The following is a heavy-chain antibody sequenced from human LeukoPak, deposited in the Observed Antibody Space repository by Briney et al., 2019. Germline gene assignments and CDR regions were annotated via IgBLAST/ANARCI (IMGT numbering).Heavy chain of an antibody. V-gene: IGHV3-74*01. Sequence: SGGSLRLSCRASGFTFSSYWIHWARQAPGKGLGWVSRINSDGSTTSYADSVKGRFTISRDNAKNTLYLQMNSLRAEDTAVYYCATQNSGSVDYWGQGTLVTVSS. CDR3: ATQNSGSVDY. CDR2: INSDGSTT. J-gene: IGHJ4*02. D-gene: IGHD4-23*01. CDR1: GFTFSSYW.